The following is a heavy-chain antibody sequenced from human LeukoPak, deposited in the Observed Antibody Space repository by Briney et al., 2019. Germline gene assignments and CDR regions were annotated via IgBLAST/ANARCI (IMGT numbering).Heavy chain of an antibody. CDR2: ISWNSGSI. Sequence: PGRSLRLSCAASGFTFDDYAMHWVRQAPGKGLEWVSGISWNSGSIGYADSVKGRFTISSDNAKNTLYLQMNSLRAEDTAVYYCARDRAAVAGLDYWGQGTLVTVSS. CDR1: GFTFDDYA. D-gene: IGHD6-19*01. CDR3: ARDRAAVAGLDY. J-gene: IGHJ4*02. V-gene: IGHV3-9*01.